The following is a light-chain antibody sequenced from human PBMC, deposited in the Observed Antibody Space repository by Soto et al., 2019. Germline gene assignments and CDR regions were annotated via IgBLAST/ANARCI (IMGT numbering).Light chain of an antibody. J-gene: IGKJ1*01. CDR2: GAS. CDR1: QSVSSSD. Sequence: EIVLSQSPRTLYLSPGEKATLSCRASQSVSSSDLAWYQQKPGQAPRLLIYGASSRATGIPDRFSGSGSGTDFTLTISGLEPEDSAAYYCQRHGATFGQGTKVDI. CDR3: QRHGAT. V-gene: IGKV3-20*01.